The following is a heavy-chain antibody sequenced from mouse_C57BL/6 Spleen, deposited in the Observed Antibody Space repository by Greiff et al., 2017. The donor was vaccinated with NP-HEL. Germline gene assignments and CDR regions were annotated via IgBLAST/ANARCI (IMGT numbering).Heavy chain of an antibody. V-gene: IGHV1-82*01. J-gene: IGHJ2*01. CDR3: ARDGSAFDY. D-gene: IGHD1-1*01. CDR2: IYPGDGDT. Sequence: QVQLQQSGPELVQPGASVKISCKASGYAFSSSWMNWVKQRPGKGLEWIGRIYPGDGDTNYNGKFKGKATLTADKSSSTAYMQLSSLTSEDAAVYFCARDGSAFDYWGQGTTLTVSS. CDR1: GYAFSSSW.